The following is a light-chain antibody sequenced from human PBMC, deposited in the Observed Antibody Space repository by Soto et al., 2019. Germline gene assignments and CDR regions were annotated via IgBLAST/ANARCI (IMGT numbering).Light chain of an antibody. CDR1: QGISSW. CDR3: NQANSLPWT. V-gene: IGKV1-12*01. CDR2: AAS. Sequence: DIQMTQSPFSVSASVGERVTITCRAIQGISSWLAWYQQKPWKAPKLLIYAASSLQCGVPSRFSGSGSGTDFTLTISSLQPEDFASYYCNQANSLPWTFAQGTKVEIK. J-gene: IGKJ1*01.